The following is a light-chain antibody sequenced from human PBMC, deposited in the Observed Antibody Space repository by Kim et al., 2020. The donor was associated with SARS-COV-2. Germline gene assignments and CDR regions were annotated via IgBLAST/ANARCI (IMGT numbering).Light chain of an antibody. J-gene: IGKJ1*01. Sequence: SPGERATHSCRANQSFNTYHLAWYQQKPGQAPRLMIYGISNRATASPDRFIGSGAGTDFTLTISRLEPEDFAVYYCQQYADSPPTFGQGTKVEIK. V-gene: IGKV3-20*01. CDR2: GIS. CDR1: QSFNTYH. CDR3: QQYADSPPT.